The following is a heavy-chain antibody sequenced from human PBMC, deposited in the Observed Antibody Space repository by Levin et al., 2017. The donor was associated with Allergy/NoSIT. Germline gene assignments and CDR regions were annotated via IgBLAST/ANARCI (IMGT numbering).Heavy chain of an antibody. D-gene: IGHD2-15*01. CDR3: ARHRGTAHYYYMDV. Sequence: GGSLRLSCAASGFTFSTYWMHWVRQAPGKGLVWVSRINTDGSSTRYADSVKGRFTISRDDAKNTLYLQMNSLRAEDTAVYYCARHRGTAHYYYMDVWGKGTTVTVSS. J-gene: IGHJ6*03. V-gene: IGHV3-74*01. CDR2: INTDGSST. CDR1: GFTFSTYW.